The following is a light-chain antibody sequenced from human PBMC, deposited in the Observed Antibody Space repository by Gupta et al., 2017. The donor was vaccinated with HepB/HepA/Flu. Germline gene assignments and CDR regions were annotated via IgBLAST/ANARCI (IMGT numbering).Light chain of an antibody. CDR2: DVS. Sequence: QPALPPPASVSGSPAQSITISCTGTSSDVGGYNYVSWYHQHPGKAPKLMIYDVSNRPSGVSNRFSGSKSGNTASLTISGLQAEDEADYYCSSYTSSSTLRVFGTGTKVTVL. CDR1: SSDVGGYNY. CDR3: SSYTSSSTLRV. J-gene: IGLJ1*01. V-gene: IGLV2-14*03.